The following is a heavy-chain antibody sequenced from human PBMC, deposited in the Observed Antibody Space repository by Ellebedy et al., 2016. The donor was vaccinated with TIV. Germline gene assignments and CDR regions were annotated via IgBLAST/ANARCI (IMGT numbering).Heavy chain of an antibody. J-gene: IGHJ2*01. Sequence: ASVKVSXXVSGYTFTRYGMSWVRQAPGQGLEWMGWIAVYNGHTKYAQNFQDRVVMTTETATSTVYMELRSLRSDDTAVYYCARSRLGGGHWYFDFWGRGTLVTVSS. D-gene: IGHD3-10*01. V-gene: IGHV1-18*01. CDR1: GYTFTRYG. CDR3: ARSRLGGGHWYFDF. CDR2: IAVYNGHT.